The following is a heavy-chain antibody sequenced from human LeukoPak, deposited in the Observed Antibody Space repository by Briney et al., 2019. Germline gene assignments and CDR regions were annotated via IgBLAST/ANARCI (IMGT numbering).Heavy chain of an antibody. CDR2: ISYDGSNK. CDR1: GFTFSSYA. Sequence: GGSLRLSCAASGFTFSSYAMHWVRQAPGKGLEWVAVISYDGSNKYYADSVKGRFTISRDNSKNTLYLQMNSLRAEDTAVYYCARDLGGRGEPGDYWGQGTLVTVSS. V-gene: IGHV3-30*04. D-gene: IGHD3-16*01. J-gene: IGHJ4*02. CDR3: ARDLGGRGEPGDY.